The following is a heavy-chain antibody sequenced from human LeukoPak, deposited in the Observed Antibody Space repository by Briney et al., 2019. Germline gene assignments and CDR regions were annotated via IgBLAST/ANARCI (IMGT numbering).Heavy chain of an antibody. J-gene: IGHJ4*02. D-gene: IGHD6-13*01. CDR1: GFTFSNCA. CDR2: ISGSGGST. V-gene: IGHV3-23*01. CDR3: ARGASSNWYYFDY. Sequence: GGSLRLSCAASGFTFSNCAISWVRQAAGKGLEWVSAISGSGGSTYYADSVKGRFTISRDNSKNTLYLQMNSLRAEDAAVYYCARGASSNWYYFDYWGQGTLVTVSS.